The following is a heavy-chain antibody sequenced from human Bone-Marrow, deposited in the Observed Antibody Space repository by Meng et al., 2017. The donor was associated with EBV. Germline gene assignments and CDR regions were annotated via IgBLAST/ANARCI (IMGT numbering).Heavy chain of an antibody. J-gene: IGHJ4*02. Sequence: QLVQSGAGVKQPGAVVQISFKASGYTFTSYGVTWVLQAPGQGLEWMGWITAYNGLTRYEQKFQGRVMLTTDTSTTTAYMELRSLTFDDTAVYYCARNPRSEYSGYDYWGQGTLVTVSS. CDR2: ITAYNGLT. V-gene: IGHV1-18*01. CDR3: ARNPRSEYSGYDY. D-gene: IGHD5-12*01. CDR1: GYTFTSYG.